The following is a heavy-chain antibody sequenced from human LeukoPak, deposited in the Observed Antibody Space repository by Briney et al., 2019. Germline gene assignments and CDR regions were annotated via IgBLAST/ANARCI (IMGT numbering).Heavy chain of an antibody. CDR1: GGTFSSYA. CDR3: ARQYSSSWMRDAFDI. J-gene: IGHJ3*02. D-gene: IGHD6-13*01. Sequence: GASVKVSCKASGGTFSSYAISWVRQAPGQGLEWMGGIIPIFGTANYAQKFQGRVTITTDESTSTAYMELSSLRSEDTAVYYCARQYSSSWMRDAFDIWGQGTMVTVSS. V-gene: IGHV1-69*05. CDR2: IIPIFGTA.